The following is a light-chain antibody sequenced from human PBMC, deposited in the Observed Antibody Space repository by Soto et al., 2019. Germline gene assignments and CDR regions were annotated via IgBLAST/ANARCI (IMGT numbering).Light chain of an antibody. CDR3: QQYYSTPLA. Sequence: DIVMTQSPDSLAVSLGERATINCKSSQSVLYSSNNKNYLAWYQQKPRQPPKLLIYWASTRESGVPDRFSGSGSGPHFTLTISSLQAEDVAVYYCQQYYSTPLAFGQGTKVEIK. J-gene: IGKJ1*01. CDR1: QSVLYSSNNKNY. CDR2: WAS. V-gene: IGKV4-1*01.